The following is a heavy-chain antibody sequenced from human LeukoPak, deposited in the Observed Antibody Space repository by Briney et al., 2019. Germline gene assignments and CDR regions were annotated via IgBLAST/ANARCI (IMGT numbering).Heavy chain of an antibody. CDR3: ARGRSPYGFDY. CDR1: GFTFGSYS. D-gene: IGHD4-17*01. CDR2: IGHTGSST. J-gene: IGHJ4*02. V-gene: IGHV3-48*01. Sequence: GSLRLSCAGSGFTFGSYSMNWVRHAPGKGLEWVSYIGHTGSSTYYADSVKGRFTISRDNSKNTLYLQMNSLRAEDTAVYYCARGRSPYGFDYWGQGTLVTVSS.